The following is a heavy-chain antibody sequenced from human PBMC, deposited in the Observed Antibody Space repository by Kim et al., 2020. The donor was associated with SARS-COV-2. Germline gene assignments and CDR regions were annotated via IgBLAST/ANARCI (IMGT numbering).Heavy chain of an antibody. D-gene: IGHD4-17*01. Sequence: TYYAESVKCRVTMSSDKSKNAVYLHMNSLRVENTAVYYCAKGVTNSGFDYWSQGAQVTVSS. CDR3: AKGVTNSGFDY. CDR2: T. V-gene: IGHV3-23*01. J-gene: IGHJ4*02.